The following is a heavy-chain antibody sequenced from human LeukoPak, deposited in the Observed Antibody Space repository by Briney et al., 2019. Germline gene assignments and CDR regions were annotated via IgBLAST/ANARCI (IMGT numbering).Heavy chain of an antibody. V-gene: IGHV1-69*04. D-gene: IGHD1-26*01. CDR3: ARGIVGATSDLDY. J-gene: IGHJ4*02. Sequence: ASVKVSCKAFGGTFSSYAISWVRQAPGQGLEWMGRIIPILGIANYAQKFQGRVTITADKSTSTAYMELSSLRSEDTDVYYCARGIVGATSDLDYWGQGTLVTVSS. CDR1: GGTFSSYA. CDR2: IIPILGIA.